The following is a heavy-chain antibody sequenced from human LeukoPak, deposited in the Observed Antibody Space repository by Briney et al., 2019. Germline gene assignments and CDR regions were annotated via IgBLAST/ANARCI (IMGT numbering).Heavy chain of an antibody. Sequence: GGSLRLSWAVSGFTFSNAWMSWVRQAPGKGLEWVSSISSSSSYIYYADSVKGRFTISRDNAKNSLYLQMNSLRAEDTAVYYCARDLSVTTPTVRYYYYYMDVWGKGTTVTISS. CDR2: ISSSSSYI. CDR1: GFTFSNAW. J-gene: IGHJ6*03. CDR3: ARDLSVTTPTVRYYYYYMDV. V-gene: IGHV3-21*01. D-gene: IGHD4-17*01.